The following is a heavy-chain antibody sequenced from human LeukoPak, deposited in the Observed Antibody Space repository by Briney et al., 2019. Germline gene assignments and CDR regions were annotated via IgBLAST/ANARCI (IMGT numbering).Heavy chain of an antibody. J-gene: IGHJ5*02. CDR2: ICTSGST. CDR3: ARALCINGICEWFDP. V-gene: IGHV4-61*02. D-gene: IGHD2-8*01. Sequence: PSETLSLTCTVSGGSLSSGSYYWSWIRQPAGKGLEWIGRICTSGSTDYNPSLKSRVTISVDTSKNQFSLKLRSVTAADTAVYYCARALCINGICEWFDPWGQGTPVTVSS. CDR1: GGSLSSGSYY.